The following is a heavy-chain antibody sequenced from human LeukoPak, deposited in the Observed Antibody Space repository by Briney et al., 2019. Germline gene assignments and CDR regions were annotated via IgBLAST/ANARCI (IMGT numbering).Heavy chain of an antibody. CDR3: ARVQSSPNYYYYYGMDV. CDR2: IKQDGSEK. D-gene: IGHD5-24*01. J-gene: IGHJ6*02. Sequence: GGSLRLSCAASGFTFSSYWMSWVRQAPGKGLEWVANIKQDGSEKYYVDSVKGRFTISRDNAKNSLYLQMNSLRAEDTAVYYCARVQSSPNYYYYYGMDVWGQGTTVTVSS. CDR1: GFTFSSYW. V-gene: IGHV3-7*01.